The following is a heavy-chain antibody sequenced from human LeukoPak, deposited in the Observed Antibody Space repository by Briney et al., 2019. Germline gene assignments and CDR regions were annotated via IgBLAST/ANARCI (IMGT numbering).Heavy chain of an antibody. Sequence: GGSLRLSCVASEFNFFRYGMQWVRQAPGKGLVWVSRIFTDGSTTSYADSVKGRFTISRDNAKNTLYLQMNSLRAEDTAVYYCARELPREVTLDYWGQGTLATVSP. D-gene: IGHD2-21*02. CDR2: IFTDGSTT. J-gene: IGHJ4*01. V-gene: IGHV3-74*01. CDR3: ARELPREVTLDY. CDR1: EFNFFRYG.